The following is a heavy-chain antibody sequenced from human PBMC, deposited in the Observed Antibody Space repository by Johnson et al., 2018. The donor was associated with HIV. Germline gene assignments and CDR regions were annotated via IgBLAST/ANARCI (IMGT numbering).Heavy chain of an antibody. CDR3: ARDGRDLVTRGSFDV. CDR2: IGTAGDT. J-gene: IGHJ3*01. Sequence: MLLVESGGGVVQPGRSLRLSCAASGFTFSSYDMHWVRQATGKGLEWVSAIGTAGDTYYPGSVKGRFTISRDNSKNTLYLQMNSMRAEDTAVYYCARDGRDLVTRGSFDVWGQGTMVTVSS. V-gene: IGHV3-13*01. D-gene: IGHD3-9*01. CDR1: GFTFSSYD.